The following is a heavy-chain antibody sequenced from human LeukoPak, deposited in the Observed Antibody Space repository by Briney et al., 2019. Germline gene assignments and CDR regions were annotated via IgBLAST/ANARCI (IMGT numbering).Heavy chain of an antibody. V-gene: IGHV1-18*01. CDR2: ISAYNGNT. Sequence: ASVKVSCKASGYTFTTYGINWVRQAPGQGLEWMGWISAYNGNTNYAQKLKGRVTMTTDTSTTTAYMELRSLRSDDTAVYYCARDPSSSGWYDFDYWGQGTLVTVSS. J-gene: IGHJ4*02. D-gene: IGHD6-19*01. CDR1: GYTFTTYG. CDR3: ARDPSSSGWYDFDY.